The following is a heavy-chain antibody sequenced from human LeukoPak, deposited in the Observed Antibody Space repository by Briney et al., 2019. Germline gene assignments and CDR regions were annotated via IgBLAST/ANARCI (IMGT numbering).Heavy chain of an antibody. Sequence: GRSLRHSCAASGFTFSSYGMHWVRQAPGKGLEWVAVISYDGSNKYYADSVEGRFTISRDNFRNTVYLQMNSLRVEDTAVYYCAKGGVTMIVPILWGQGTLVTVSS. D-gene: IGHD3-22*01. CDR2: ISYDGSNK. CDR1: GFTFSSYG. V-gene: IGHV3-30*18. J-gene: IGHJ4*02. CDR3: AKGGVTMIVPIL.